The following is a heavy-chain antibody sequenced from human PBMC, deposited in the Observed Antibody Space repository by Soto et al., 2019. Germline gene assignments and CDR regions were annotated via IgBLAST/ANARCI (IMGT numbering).Heavy chain of an antibody. V-gene: IGHV1-24*01. CDR3: ATGAGRENSGSYARQFDY. Sequence: ASVKVSCKVSGYTLTELSMHWVRQAPGKGLEWMGGFDPEDGETIYAQKFQGRVTMTEDTSTDTAYMELSSLRSEDTAVYYCATGAGRENSGSYARQFDYWGQGTLVTVSS. CDR2: FDPEDGET. J-gene: IGHJ4*02. CDR1: GYTLTELS. D-gene: IGHD1-26*01.